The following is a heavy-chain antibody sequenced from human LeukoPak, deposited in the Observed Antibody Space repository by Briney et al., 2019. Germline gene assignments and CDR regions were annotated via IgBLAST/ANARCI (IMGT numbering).Heavy chain of an antibody. CDR1: GYTFTGYY. J-gene: IGHJ4*02. CDR2: INPNSGGT. Sequence: GASVKVSCKAFGYTFTGYYMHWVRQAPGQGLEWMGWINPNSGGTNYAQKFQGRVTMTRDTSISTAYMELSRLRSDDTAVYYCARGYSGYDFDFDYFDYWGQGTLVTVSS. V-gene: IGHV1-2*02. CDR3: ARGYSGYDFDFDYFDY. D-gene: IGHD5-12*01.